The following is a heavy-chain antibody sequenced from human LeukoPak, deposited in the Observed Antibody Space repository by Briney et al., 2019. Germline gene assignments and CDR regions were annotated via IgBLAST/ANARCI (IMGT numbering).Heavy chain of an antibody. CDR2: KYYSGST. Sequence: SETLSFTCDVSGVSINTCCYYWTWIRQPPGKGLEWIGYKYYSGSTRYNSSLRSRLTISLDTSKNQFSLRLTSVTAADTAVYYCARGRSYGFDFDSWGPGTLVIVSS. CDR3: ARGRSYGFDFDS. J-gene: IGHJ4*02. CDR1: GVSINTCCYY. D-gene: IGHD5-18*01. V-gene: IGHV4-61*01.